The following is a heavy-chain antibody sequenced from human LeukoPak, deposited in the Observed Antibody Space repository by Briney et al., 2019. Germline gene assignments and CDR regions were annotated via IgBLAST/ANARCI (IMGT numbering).Heavy chain of an antibody. J-gene: IGHJ4*02. CDR1: AVTFNNYW. Sequence: GESLKISCKGSAVTFNNYWIGWVRQMPGKGLEWMGIIYPGDSDTRYSPSFQGQVTISADKSISTAYLQWSSLKASDTAMYYCARRVAAAGPTSFDYWGQGTLVTVSS. V-gene: IGHV5-51*01. CDR2: IYPGDSDT. D-gene: IGHD6-13*01. CDR3: ARRVAAAGPTSFDY.